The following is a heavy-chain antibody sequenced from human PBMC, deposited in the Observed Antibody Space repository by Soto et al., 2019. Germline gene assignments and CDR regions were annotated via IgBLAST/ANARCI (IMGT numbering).Heavy chain of an antibody. V-gene: IGHV4-31*03. J-gene: IGHJ4*02. D-gene: IGHD3-22*01. CDR2: IYYSGST. CDR1: VGSISSGGYY. CDR3: ARDDDSSGYFDY. Sequence: SETLSLTCTVSVGSISSGGYYWSWIRQHPGKGLEWIGYIYYSGSTYYNPSLKSRVTISVDTSKNQFSLKLSSVTAADTAVYYCARDDDSSGYFDYWGQGTLVTVSS.